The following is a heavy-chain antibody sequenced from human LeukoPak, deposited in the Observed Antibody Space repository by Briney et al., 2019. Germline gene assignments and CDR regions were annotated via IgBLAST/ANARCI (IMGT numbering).Heavy chain of an antibody. CDR2: IYYSGST. CDR1: GGSIRSGDYY. J-gene: IGHJ4*02. V-gene: IGHV4-30-4*01. D-gene: IGHD2-15*01. Sequence: SQTLSLTCTVSGGSIRSGDYYWSWIRQPPGKGLEWIGYIYYSGSTYCNPSLKSRVTISVDTSKNQFSLKLSSVTAADTAVYYCAREPLYCSGGSCYSGSFDYWGQGTLVTVSS. CDR3: AREPLYCSGGSCYSGSFDY.